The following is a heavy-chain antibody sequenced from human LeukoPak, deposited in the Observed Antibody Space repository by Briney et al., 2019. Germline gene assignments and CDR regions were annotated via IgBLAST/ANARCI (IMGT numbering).Heavy chain of an antibody. CDR2: FSGSGGST. J-gene: IGHJ5*02. CDR1: GFTFSSYA. Sequence: PGGSLRLSCEASGFTFSSYAMSWVRQAPGKGLEWVSGFSGSGGSTYYADSVKGRFTISRDNAKNSLYLQMNSLRAEDTALYYCARDPTKRIAARPTAFDPWGQGTLVTVSS. CDR3: ARDPTKRIAARPTAFDP. V-gene: IGHV3-23*01. D-gene: IGHD6-6*01.